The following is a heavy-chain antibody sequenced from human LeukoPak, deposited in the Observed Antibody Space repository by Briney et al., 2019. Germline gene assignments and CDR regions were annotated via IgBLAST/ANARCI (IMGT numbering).Heavy chain of an antibody. CDR3: ARGASRRFLEWLSRFDY. CDR2: INHSGST. Sequence: PSETLSLTCAVDGGSFSGYYWSWIRQPPGKGLEWIGEINHSGSTNYNPSLKSRVTISVDTSKNQFSLKLSSVTAADTAVYYCARGASRRFLEWLSRFDYWGQGTLVTVSS. CDR1: GGSFSGYY. J-gene: IGHJ4*02. V-gene: IGHV4-34*01. D-gene: IGHD3-3*01.